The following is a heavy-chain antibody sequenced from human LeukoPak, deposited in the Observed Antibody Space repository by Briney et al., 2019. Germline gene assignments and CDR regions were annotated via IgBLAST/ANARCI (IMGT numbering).Heavy chain of an antibody. Sequence: PSETLSPTCTVSGGSISSSSYYWGWIRQPPGKGLEWIGNMYYIGSPNYNPSLMSRVTISVDTSKNQFSLELSSVTAADTAVYYCARRAGNLFHYFDYWGQGTLVTVSS. CDR3: ARRAGNLFHYFDY. D-gene: IGHD4-23*01. V-gene: IGHV4-39*01. CDR2: MYYIGSP. CDR1: GGSISSSSYY. J-gene: IGHJ4*02.